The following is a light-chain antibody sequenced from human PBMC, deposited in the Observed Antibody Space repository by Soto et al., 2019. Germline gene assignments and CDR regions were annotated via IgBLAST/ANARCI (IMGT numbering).Light chain of an antibody. V-gene: IGLV2-8*01. J-gene: IGLJ1*01. CDR3: SSYVGTNSYV. CDR1: SSDVGGYNY. Sequence: QPVLTQAPSATGAPGQAGTISCTGNSSDVGGYNYVSWYQHHPGKAPKLIIYEVYKRPSGVPDRFSGSKSGNTAALTVSGLQAEDEADYYCSSYVGTNSYVFGTGTKVTVL. CDR2: EVY.